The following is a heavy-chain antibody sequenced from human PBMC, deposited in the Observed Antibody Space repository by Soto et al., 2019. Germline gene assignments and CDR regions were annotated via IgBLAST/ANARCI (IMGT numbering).Heavy chain of an antibody. CDR1: GFTFSSYW. CDR2: VRQDGSQK. J-gene: IGHJ4*02. V-gene: IGHV3-7*01. D-gene: IGHD6-19*01. Sequence: PGGSLRLSCEASGFTFSSYWMSWVRQAPGKGLEWVANVRQDGSQKYLVDSVKGRFTISRDNAKNSMYLQMNSLRAEDTAVYYCVSDGSSGWPFDSWGQGTLVTVSS. CDR3: VSDGSSGWPFDS.